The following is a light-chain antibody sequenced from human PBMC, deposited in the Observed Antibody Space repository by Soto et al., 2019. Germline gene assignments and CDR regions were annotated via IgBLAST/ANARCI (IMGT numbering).Light chain of an antibody. CDR1: SSDVGGYNY. CDR2: DVT. Sequence: QSVLTQAASVSGCPGQSITISCTGTSSDVGGYNYVSWYQHHPGKAPKLMIYDVTDRPSGISFRFSGSKSGNTASLTISRLQAEDEADYYCSSYTSSNTVLFGAGTKLTVL. V-gene: IGLV2-14*03. CDR3: SSYTSSNTVL. J-gene: IGLJ2*01.